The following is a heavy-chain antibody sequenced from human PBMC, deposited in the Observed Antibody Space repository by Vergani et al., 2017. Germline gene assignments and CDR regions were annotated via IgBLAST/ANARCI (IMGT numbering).Heavy chain of an antibody. CDR1: GFPFDDYA. CDR2: ISWNSGSI. Sequence: EVQLVESGGGLVQPGRSLRLSCAASGFPFDDYAMHWVRQAPGKGLEWVSGISWNSGSIGYADSVKGRFTISRDNAKNSLYLQMNSLRAEDTALYYCAKAKSYSSGTPFDYWGQGSLVTVSS. CDR3: AKAKSYSSGTPFDY. J-gene: IGHJ4*02. V-gene: IGHV3-9*01. D-gene: IGHD6-19*01.